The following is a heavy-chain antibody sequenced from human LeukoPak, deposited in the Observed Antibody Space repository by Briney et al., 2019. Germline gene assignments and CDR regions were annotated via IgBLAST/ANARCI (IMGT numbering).Heavy chain of an antibody. J-gene: IGHJ4*02. CDR2: IEQDGSGK. CDR1: GFIFSSHW. D-gene: IGHD6-13*01. V-gene: IGHV3-7*03. Sequence: GGSLRLSCAASGFIFSSHWMTWVRQAPGKGLEWVAYIEQDGSGKNYVDSVKGRFTVSRDNAKNSLYLQMNSLRADDTAVYYCARDRTAAAGTPRDFDYWGQGTLVTVSS. CDR3: ARDRTAAAGTPRDFDY.